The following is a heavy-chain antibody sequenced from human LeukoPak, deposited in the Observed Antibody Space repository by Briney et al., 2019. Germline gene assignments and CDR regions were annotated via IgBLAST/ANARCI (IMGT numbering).Heavy chain of an antibody. CDR3: ARVGGSTSFWDYYYMDV. V-gene: IGHV4-59*01. J-gene: IGHJ6*03. Sequence: PSETLSLTCTVSGGSISSYYWSWIRQPPGKGLEWIGYIYYSGSTNYNPSLKSRVTISVDTSKNQFSLKLSSVTAADTAVYYCARVGGSTSFWDYYYMDVWGKGTTVTLSS. D-gene: IGHD2-2*01. CDR1: GGSISSYY. CDR2: IYYSGST.